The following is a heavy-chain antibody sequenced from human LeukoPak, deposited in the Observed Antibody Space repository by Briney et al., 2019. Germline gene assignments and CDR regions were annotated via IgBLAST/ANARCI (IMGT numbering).Heavy chain of an antibody. CDR1: GGSISSSSYY. CDR3: ARADSSGWPYYYYYYMDV. D-gene: IGHD6-19*01. J-gene: IGHJ6*03. Sequence: SETLSLTCTVSGGSISSSSYYWGWIRQPPGKGLEWIGSIYYSGSTYYNPSLKSRVTISVDTSKNQFSLKLSSVTAADTAVYYCARADSSGWPYYYYYYMDVWGKGTTVTVSS. V-gene: IGHV4-39*07. CDR2: IYYSGST.